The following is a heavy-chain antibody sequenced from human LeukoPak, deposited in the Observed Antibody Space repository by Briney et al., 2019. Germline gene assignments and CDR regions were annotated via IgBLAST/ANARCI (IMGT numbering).Heavy chain of an antibody. CDR1: GYTFTVYY. V-gene: IGHV1-2*02. Sequence: ASVKVSCKASGYTFTVYYMHWVRQAPGQGLEWMGWINPNSGGTNYAQKFQGRVTMTRDTSISTAYMELSRLRSDDTAVYYCAIPAKASRYGTMVRGAFDCWGQGTLVTVSS. J-gene: IGHJ4*02. CDR3: AIPAKASRYGTMVRGAFDC. CDR2: INPNSGGT. D-gene: IGHD3-10*01.